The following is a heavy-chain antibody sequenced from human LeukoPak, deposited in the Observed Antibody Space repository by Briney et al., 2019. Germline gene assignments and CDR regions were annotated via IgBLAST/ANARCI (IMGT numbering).Heavy chain of an antibody. CDR1: GFTFTTYW. CDR3: ARDKLVGATTGSYFDL. D-gene: IGHD1-26*01. Sequence: PGGSLSLSCAASGFTFTTYWMSWVRQAPGRGLEWVAIINQDGSERYYVDSVKGRFTISRDNAKNSLFLQMNTLRADDTAVYYCARDKLVGATTGSYFDLWGRGALVTVSS. CDR2: INQDGSER. J-gene: IGHJ2*01. V-gene: IGHV3-7*01.